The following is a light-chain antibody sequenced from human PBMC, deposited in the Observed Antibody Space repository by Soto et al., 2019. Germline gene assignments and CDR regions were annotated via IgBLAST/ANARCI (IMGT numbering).Light chain of an antibody. J-gene: IGKJ1*01. CDR3: HLYSLYSPWT. CDR2: DAS. CDR1: QNINAW. Sequence: DIHMTQSPSSLSVSVGDRVTITCRTSQNINAWLAWYQQRPGQAPKLLIYDASTVQSGVPSRFSGSGSGTEFTLTISTLQPDDSATYYCHLYSLYSPWTFGQGTQVEIK. V-gene: IGKV1-5*01.